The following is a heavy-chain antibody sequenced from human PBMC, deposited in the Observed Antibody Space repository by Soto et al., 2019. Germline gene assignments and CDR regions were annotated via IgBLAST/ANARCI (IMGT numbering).Heavy chain of an antibody. CDR3: ARPTQPGIAVN. V-gene: IGHV3-66*04. D-gene: IGHD6-19*01. CDR2: IYSGGST. CDR1: GFTLSSNY. Sequence: GGSLRLSCAASGFTLSSNYMSWVRQAPGKGLEWVSVIYSGGSTYYADSVKGRFTISRDNSKNTLYLQMNSLRAEDTAVYYCARPTQPGIAVNWGQGTLVTVSS. J-gene: IGHJ4*02.